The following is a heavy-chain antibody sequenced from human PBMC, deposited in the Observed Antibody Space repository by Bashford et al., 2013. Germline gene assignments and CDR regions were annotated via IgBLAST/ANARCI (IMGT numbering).Heavy chain of an antibody. CDR3: ARLPYCGGDCYLSYFDY. CDR1: GYSLTSYW. D-gene: IGHD2-21*02. CDR2: IYPGDSDT. Sequence: GESLKISCKGSGYSLTSYWIGWVRQMPGKGLEWMGIIYPGDSDTRYSPSFQGQVTISADKSISTAYLQWSSLKASDTAMYYCARLPYCGGDCYLSYFDYWGQGTLVTVSS. V-gene: IGHV5-51*01. J-gene: IGHJ4*02.